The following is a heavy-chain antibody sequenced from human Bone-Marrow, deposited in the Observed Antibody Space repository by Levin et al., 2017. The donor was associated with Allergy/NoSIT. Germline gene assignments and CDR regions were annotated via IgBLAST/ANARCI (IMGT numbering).Heavy chain of an antibody. J-gene: IGHJ3*02. CDR2: INQDEIQK. D-gene: IGHD3-22*01. CDR3: ARDPTYSDGSAAYDAFDI. Sequence: GGSLRLSCAASGFPFSNYWMTWIRQAPGKGLEWVANINQDEIQKNYVDSVKGRFTVSRDNAKNSLYLQMNSLRGEDSAVYFCARDPTYSDGSAAYDAFDIWGQGTVVTVSS. V-gene: IGHV3-7*01. CDR1: GFPFSNYW.